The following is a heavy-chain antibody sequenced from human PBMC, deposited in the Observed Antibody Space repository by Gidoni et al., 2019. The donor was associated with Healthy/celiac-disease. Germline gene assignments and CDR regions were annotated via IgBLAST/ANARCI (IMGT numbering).Heavy chain of an antibody. V-gene: IGHV3-30*01. Sequence: QVQLVASGGGVVQPGRSLRLSCPASGFTFRSYAMHWVRQAPGKGLEWVAVISYDGSNKYYADSVKGRFTISRDNSKNTLYLQMNSLRAEDTAVYYCARDGGPIAVAGTDYYYGMDVWGQGTTVTVSS. CDR3: ARDGGPIAVAGTDYYYGMDV. CDR2: ISYDGSNK. J-gene: IGHJ6*02. D-gene: IGHD6-19*01. CDR1: GFTFRSYA.